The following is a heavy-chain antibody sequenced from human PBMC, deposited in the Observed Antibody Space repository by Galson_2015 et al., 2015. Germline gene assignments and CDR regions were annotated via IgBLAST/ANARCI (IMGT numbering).Heavy chain of an antibody. CDR3: AKSKWSYGYYFDY. V-gene: IGHV3-23*01. CDR1: GFTFSSYA. CDR2: ISASDGTT. Sequence: SLRLSCAASGFTFSSYAMSWVRQAPGKGLEWVSVISASDGTTFYADSVKRRFTISRDNSKNTLYLQMNSLRAEDTAIYYCAKSKWSYGYYFDYWGQGTLVTVPS. J-gene: IGHJ4*02. D-gene: IGHD5-18*01.